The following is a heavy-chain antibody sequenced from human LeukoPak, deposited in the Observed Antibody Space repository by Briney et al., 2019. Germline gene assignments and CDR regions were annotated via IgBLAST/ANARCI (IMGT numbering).Heavy chain of an antibody. V-gene: IGHV4-59*12. Sequence: PSETLSLTCTVSGGSISSYYWSWIRQPPGKGLEWIGYIYYSGSTNYNPSLKSRVTISVDKSKNQFSLKLSSVTAADTAVYYCAREKSSSWYFNWFDPWGQGTLVTVSS. J-gene: IGHJ5*02. CDR2: IYYSGST. CDR1: GGSISSYY. D-gene: IGHD6-13*01. CDR3: AREKSSSWYFNWFDP.